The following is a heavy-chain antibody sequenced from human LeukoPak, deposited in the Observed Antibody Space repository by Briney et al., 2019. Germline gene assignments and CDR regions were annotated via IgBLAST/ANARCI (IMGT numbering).Heavy chain of an antibody. Sequence: SETLSLTCTVSGYSISSGYYWGWIRQPPGKGLEWIGSIYHGGSTYYNPSLKSRVTISVDTSKNQFSLKLSSVTAADTAVYYCARYSGVLWFGELDNWFDPWGQGTLVTVSS. CDR2: IYHGGST. CDR3: ARYSGVLWFGELDNWFDP. CDR1: GYSISSGYY. V-gene: IGHV4-38-2*02. J-gene: IGHJ5*02. D-gene: IGHD3-10*01.